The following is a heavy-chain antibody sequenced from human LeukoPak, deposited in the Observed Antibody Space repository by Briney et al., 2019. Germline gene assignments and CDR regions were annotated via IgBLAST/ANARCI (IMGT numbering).Heavy chain of an antibody. Sequence: SETLSLTCTVSGGSINTYFWSWIRQPPGKGLEWIGYIYYSGSTNYNPSLKSRVTISVDTSKNQFSLKLSSVTAADTAVYYCARGRFNVDYWGQGTLVTVSS. CDR2: IYYSGST. J-gene: IGHJ4*02. CDR1: GGSINTYF. V-gene: IGHV4-59*01. CDR3: ARGRFNVDY.